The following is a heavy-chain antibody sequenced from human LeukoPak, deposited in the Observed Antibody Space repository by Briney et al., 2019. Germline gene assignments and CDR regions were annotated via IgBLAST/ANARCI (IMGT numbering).Heavy chain of an antibody. D-gene: IGHD6-19*01. J-gene: IGHJ5*02. CDR3: ARGLQWLVRSTWFDP. V-gene: IGHV4-34*01. Sequence: SETLSLTCAVYGGSFSGYYWSWIRQPPGKGLEWIGEINHSGSTNYNPSLKSRVTISVDTSKNQLSLKLSSVTAADTAVYYCARGLQWLVRSTWFDPWGQGTLVTVSS. CDR1: GGSFSGYY. CDR2: INHSGST.